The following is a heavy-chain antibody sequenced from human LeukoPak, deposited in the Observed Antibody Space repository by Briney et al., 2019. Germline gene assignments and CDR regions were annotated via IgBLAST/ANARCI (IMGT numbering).Heavy chain of an antibody. J-gene: IGHJ4*02. V-gene: IGHV3-48*02. CDR2: ISSFT. Sequence: GGSLRLSCVASGFTFSSYSMNWVRQAPGKGLEWVAYISSFTYYADSVKGRFTISRDNAKTSLYLQMNSLRDEDTAVYYCVRDHSYAFDYWGQGTLVTVSS. CDR3: VRDHSYAFDY. CDR1: GFTFSSYS. D-gene: IGHD2-15*01.